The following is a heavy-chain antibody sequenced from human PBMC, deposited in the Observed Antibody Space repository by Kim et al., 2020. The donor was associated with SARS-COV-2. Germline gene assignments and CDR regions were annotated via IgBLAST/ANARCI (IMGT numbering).Heavy chain of an antibody. CDR3: AKDIWATMIVVALHY. D-gene: IGHD3-22*01. V-gene: IGHV3-9*01. J-gene: IGHJ4*02. Sequence: ADSVKGRFTISRDNAKCSLYLQMNSLRAEDTALYYCAKDIWATMIVVALHYWGQGTLVTVSS.